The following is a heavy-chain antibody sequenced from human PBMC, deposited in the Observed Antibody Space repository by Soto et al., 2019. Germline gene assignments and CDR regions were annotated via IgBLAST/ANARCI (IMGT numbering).Heavy chain of an antibody. CDR2: IYYSGST. V-gene: IGHV4-59*08. CDR1: GGSISSYY. J-gene: IGHJ5*02. Sequence: SETLSLTCTVSGGSISSYYWSWIRQPPGKGLEWIGYIYYSGSTNYNPSLKSRVTISVDTSKNQFSLKLSSVTAADTAVYYCARSFLGKFDPWGQGTLVTVSS. D-gene: IGHD3-16*01. CDR3: ARSFLGKFDP.